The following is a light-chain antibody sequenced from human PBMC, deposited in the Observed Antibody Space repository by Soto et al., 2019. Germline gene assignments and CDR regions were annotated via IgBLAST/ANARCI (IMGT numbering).Light chain of an antibody. Sequence: QSVLTQPPSASGTPGQRVTISCSGSSSNIGSNTVNWYQQLPGTAPKLLIYSNHQRPSGVPDRFSGSKSGTSASLAISGLQSEDEADYYCAASDDSLNGWVFGGGTKLTVL. J-gene: IGLJ3*02. CDR3: AASDDSLNGWV. CDR2: SNH. V-gene: IGLV1-44*01. CDR1: SSNIGSNT.